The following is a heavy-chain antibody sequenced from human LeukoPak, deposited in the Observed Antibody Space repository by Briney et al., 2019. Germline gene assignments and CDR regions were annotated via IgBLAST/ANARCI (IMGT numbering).Heavy chain of an antibody. CDR3: ARLYGNYQNYFDY. CDR2: MYYRGNT. V-gene: IGHV4-39*07. D-gene: IGHD1-7*01. Sequence: SETLSLTCTVPGGSISTITYYWGWIRQPPGKGLEWVGHMYYRGNTFYNPSLKSRVTISVDTSKNQFSLKLRSVTAADTAVYYCARLYGNYQNYFDYWGQGTLVTVSS. CDR1: GGSISTITYY. J-gene: IGHJ4*02.